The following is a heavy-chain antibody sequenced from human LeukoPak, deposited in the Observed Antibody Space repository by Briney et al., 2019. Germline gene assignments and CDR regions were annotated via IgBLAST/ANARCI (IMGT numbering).Heavy chain of an antibody. CDR2: ISAYNGNT. CDR3: ARDGAYYDILTGPIGWFDP. Sequence: ASVTVSCKASGYTFTSYGISWVRQAPGQGLEWMGWISAYNGNTNYAQKLQGRVTMTTDTSTSTAYMELRSLRSDDTAVYYCARDGAYYDILTGPIGWFDPWGQGTLVTVSS. CDR1: GYTFTSYG. J-gene: IGHJ5*02. D-gene: IGHD3-9*01. V-gene: IGHV1-18*01.